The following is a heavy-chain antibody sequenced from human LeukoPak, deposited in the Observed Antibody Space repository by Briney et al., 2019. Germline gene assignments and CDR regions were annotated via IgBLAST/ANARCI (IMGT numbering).Heavy chain of an antibody. Sequence: PGGSLRLSCAASGFTFSSYWMSWVRQAPGKGLEWVANIKQDGSEKYYVDSVKGRFTISRDNAKNSPYLQMNSLRAEDTAVYYCARGVRRLWFGEPTGAFDIWGQGTMVTVSS. V-gene: IGHV3-7*01. J-gene: IGHJ3*02. CDR1: GFTFSSYW. D-gene: IGHD3-10*01. CDR2: IKQDGSEK. CDR3: ARGVRRLWFGEPTGAFDI.